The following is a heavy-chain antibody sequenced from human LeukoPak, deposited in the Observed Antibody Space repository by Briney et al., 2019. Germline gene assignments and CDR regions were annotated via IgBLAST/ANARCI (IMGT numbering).Heavy chain of an antibody. CDR1: VYTFTVYY. V-gene: IGHV1-2*02. Sequence: ASVKVSCKASVYTFTVYYMHWVRQAPGQGLEWMGLINPNSGGTNYAQKFQGRVTMTRDTSISTAYMELSRLRSDDTAVYYCARDTGAGELGYWGQGTLVTVSS. J-gene: IGHJ4*02. D-gene: IGHD1-14*01. CDR3: ARDTGAGELGY. CDR2: INPNSGGT.